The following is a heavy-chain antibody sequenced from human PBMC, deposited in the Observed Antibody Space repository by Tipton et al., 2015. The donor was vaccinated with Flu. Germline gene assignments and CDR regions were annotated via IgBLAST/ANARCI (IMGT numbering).Heavy chain of an antibody. CDR2: IKQDGSEK. J-gene: IGHJ4*02. Sequence: SLRLSCAASGFTFSSYWMSWVRQAPGKGLERVANIKQDGSEKYYVDSVKGRFTISRDNAKNSLYLQMNSLRAEDTAVYYCARDGGSNALDYWGQGTLVTVS. CDR1: GFTFSSYW. V-gene: IGHV3-7*01. D-gene: IGHD2-15*01. CDR3: ARDGGSNALDY.